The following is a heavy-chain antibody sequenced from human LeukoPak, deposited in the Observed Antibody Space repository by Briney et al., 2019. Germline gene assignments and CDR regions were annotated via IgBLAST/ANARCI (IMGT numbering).Heavy chain of an antibody. J-gene: IGHJ4*02. V-gene: IGHV3-74*01. Sequence: GGSLRLSCAASGFTFSTYWMHWVRQAPGKGLVWVSRIDNGGSTTLYADSVRGRFIISRDNAKNSLYLQMNSLRAEDTAVYYCARLGEKADFDYWGQGTLVTVSS. CDR1: GFTFSTYW. CDR3: ARLGEKADFDY. D-gene: IGHD3-16*01. CDR2: IDNGGSTT.